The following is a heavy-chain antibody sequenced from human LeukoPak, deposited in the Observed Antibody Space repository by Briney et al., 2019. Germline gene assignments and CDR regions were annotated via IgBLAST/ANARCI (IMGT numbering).Heavy chain of an antibody. J-gene: IGHJ4*02. D-gene: IGHD2-2*01. CDR2: IKQDGSKK. CDR1: GFTFSSYW. Sequence: GGSVRLSCAASGFTFSSYWMTWVRQAPGKGLEWVANIKQDGSKKSYVDSVKGRFTISRDNAKNSLYLQMNSLRADDTGVYYCASQPAAADVDYWGQGTLVTVSS. CDR3: ASQPAAADVDY. V-gene: IGHV3-7*03.